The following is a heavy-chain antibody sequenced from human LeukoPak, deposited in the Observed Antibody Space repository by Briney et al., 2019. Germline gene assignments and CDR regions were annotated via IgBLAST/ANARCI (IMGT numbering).Heavy chain of an antibody. D-gene: IGHD2-15*01. CDR1: GFTFDDYA. V-gene: IGHV3-43D*03. CDR2: ISWDGGST. Sequence: GGSLRLSCAASGFTFDDYAMHWVRQAPGKGLEWVSLISWDGGSTYYADSVKGRFTISRDNSKNSLYLQMNSLRAEDTALYNCAKEGVANYYYYYMDVWGKGTTVTVSS. CDR3: AKEGVANYYYYYMDV. J-gene: IGHJ6*03.